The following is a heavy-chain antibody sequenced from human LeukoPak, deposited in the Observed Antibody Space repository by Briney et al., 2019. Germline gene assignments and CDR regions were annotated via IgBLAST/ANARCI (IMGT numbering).Heavy chain of an antibody. CDR2: MNPNSGNT. Sequence: ASVKVSCKASGGTFSSYAINWVRQATGQGLEWMGWMNPNSGNTGYAQKFQGRVTITRNTSISTAYMELSSLRSEDTAVYYCAVNWYYDFWSGPNWFDPWGQGTLVTVSS. J-gene: IGHJ5*02. D-gene: IGHD3-3*01. CDR3: AVNWYYDFWSGPNWFDP. CDR1: GGTFSSYA. V-gene: IGHV1-8*03.